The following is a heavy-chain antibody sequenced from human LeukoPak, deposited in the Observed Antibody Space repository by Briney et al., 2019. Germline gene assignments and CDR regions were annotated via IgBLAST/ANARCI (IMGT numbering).Heavy chain of an antibody. CDR1: GFIFSAYS. D-gene: IGHD3-10*01. V-gene: IGHV3-48*04. Sequence: GGSLRLSCTASGFIFSAYSMNWVRQAPGRGLEWVSYISSGSDSIYYADSVKGRFTISRDNAKNLLTLQMTSLRAEDTAVYYCAKDHTVLPHIIGGHFDYWGQGTLVTVSS. CDR2: ISSGSDSI. CDR3: AKDHTVLPHIIGGHFDY. J-gene: IGHJ4*02.